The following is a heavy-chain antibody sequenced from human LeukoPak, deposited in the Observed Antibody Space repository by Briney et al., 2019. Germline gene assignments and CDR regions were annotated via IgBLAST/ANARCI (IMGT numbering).Heavy chain of an antibody. CDR3: VRDRDWGFDY. Sequence: PGGSLRLSCAASGFTFSSYSIHWVRQAPGKGLEWVAVISYDGSNKYYADSVKGRFTISRDNFKNTLSLQMNSLRAEDTAVYYCVRDRDWGFDYWGQGTLVTVS. V-gene: IGHV3-30*03. CDR1: GFTFSSYS. J-gene: IGHJ4*02. D-gene: IGHD3/OR15-3a*01. CDR2: ISYDGSNK.